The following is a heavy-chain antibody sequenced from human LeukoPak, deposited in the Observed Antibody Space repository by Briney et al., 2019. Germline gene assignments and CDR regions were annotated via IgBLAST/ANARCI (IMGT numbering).Heavy chain of an antibody. CDR1: GGSISSGSYY. J-gene: IGHJ4*02. CDR3: ARDPRN. Sequence: ASETLSLTCTVSGGSISSGSYYWSWIRQPAGNGLEWLGRIYTSGSTNYNPSLKSRVTISVDTSKNQFSLKLSSVTAADTAVYYCARDPRNWGQGTLVTVSS. V-gene: IGHV4-61*02. CDR2: IYTSGST.